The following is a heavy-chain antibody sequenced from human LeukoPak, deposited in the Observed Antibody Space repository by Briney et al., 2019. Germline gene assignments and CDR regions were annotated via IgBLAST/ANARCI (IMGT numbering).Heavy chain of an antibody. CDR1: GFIFSNYE. CDR2: ISSSGSST. J-gene: IGHJ2*01. CDR3: ARWTRVSSTSLWHFDL. D-gene: IGHD6-6*01. V-gene: IGHV3-48*03. Sequence: GGSLRLSCAASGFIFSNYEMNWVRQAPGKGLEWVSYISSSGSSTYYADSVKGRFTISRDNAKNSLYLQMNSLRAEDTAVYYCARWTRVSSTSLWHFDLWGRGDLVTVSS.